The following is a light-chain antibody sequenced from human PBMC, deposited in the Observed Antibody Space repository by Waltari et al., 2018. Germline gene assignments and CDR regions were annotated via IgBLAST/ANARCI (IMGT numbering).Light chain of an antibody. Sequence: DIQMTQSPSTLSASVGDRVAITCRASQSISSWLAWYKQKPGKAPKLLIYKASYLESGPASRLSGSVSETEFPLTITSLQPDDFATYYYQHYDTFSATFGPGPPVEI. V-gene: IGKV1-5*03. J-gene: IGKJ1*01. CDR2: KAS. CDR3: QHYDTFSAT. CDR1: QSISSW.